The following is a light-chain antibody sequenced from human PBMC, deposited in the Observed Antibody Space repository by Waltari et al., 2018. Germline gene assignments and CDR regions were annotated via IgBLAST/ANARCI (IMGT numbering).Light chain of an antibody. V-gene: IGKV4-1*01. Sequence: DIVMTQSPDSLAVSLGERATINCKSSQNILYSSNNKNYLAWFQQKPGQPPKLLIYSASTRESGVPERFSGSGSGTDFTLTINSLQAEDVAVYYYQQYYSAPITFGQGTRLEIK. J-gene: IGKJ5*01. CDR1: QNILYSSNNKNY. CDR2: SAS. CDR3: QQYYSAPIT.